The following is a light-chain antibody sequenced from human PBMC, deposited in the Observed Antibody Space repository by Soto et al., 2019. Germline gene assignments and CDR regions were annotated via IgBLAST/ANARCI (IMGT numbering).Light chain of an antibody. J-gene: IGKJ4*01. V-gene: IGKV3D-15*01. Sequence: EIVMTQSPAILSVSPGERATLSCWASQSVSSNLAWYQQKPGQAPSLLIYGASTRATGIRARFSGSGSGTYFTLTISSLQSEDFAVYYCQQYNDWPLTFGGGTKAEIK. CDR3: QQYNDWPLT. CDR2: GAS. CDR1: QSVSSN.